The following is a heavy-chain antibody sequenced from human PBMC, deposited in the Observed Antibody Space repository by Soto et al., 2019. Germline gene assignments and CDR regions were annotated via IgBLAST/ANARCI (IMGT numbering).Heavy chain of an antibody. V-gene: IGHV5-10-1*01. J-gene: IGHJ6*02. Sequence: PVESLKISCKGSGYISTSYWISCFLQMPVKVLEWMGRIDPSDSYTNYSPSFQGHVTISADKSISTAYLQWSSLKASDTAMYYCARHTFSPYCSGGSCYSLSYYYYGMDVWGQGTTVTVS. D-gene: IGHD2-15*01. CDR2: IDPSDSYT. CDR1: GYISTSYW. CDR3: ARHTFSPYCSGGSCYSLSYYYYGMDV.